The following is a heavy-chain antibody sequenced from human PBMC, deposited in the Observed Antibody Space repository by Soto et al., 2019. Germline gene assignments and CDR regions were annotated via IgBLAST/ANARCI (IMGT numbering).Heavy chain of an antibody. CDR1: GGSISISNW. V-gene: IGHV4-4*02. CDR3: ARGEYYYDSSGYYFGY. D-gene: IGHD3-22*01. J-gene: IGHJ4*02. Sequence: SETLSLTCAVSGGSISISNWCSCVRQPPGKGLEWIGEIYHSGSTNYNPSLKSRVTISRDNAKNSLYLQMNSLRAEDTAVYYCARGEYYYDSSGYYFGYWGQGTLVTVSS. CDR2: IYHSGST.